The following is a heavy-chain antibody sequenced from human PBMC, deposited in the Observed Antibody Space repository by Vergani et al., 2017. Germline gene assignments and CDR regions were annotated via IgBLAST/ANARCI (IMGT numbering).Heavy chain of an antibody. V-gene: IGHV5-10-1*03. Sequence: EVQLVQSGAEVKKPGESLRISCKGSGYSFTSYWISWVRQMPGKGLEWMGRIDPSDADTRYSPSFQGQVTISADKSLSTAYLQWSSLTASDTAMYYCARTGEMATITEPFDYWGQGTLVTVSS. CDR3: ARTGEMATITEPFDY. J-gene: IGHJ4*02. CDR1: GYSFTSYW. CDR2: IDPSDADT. D-gene: IGHD5-24*01.